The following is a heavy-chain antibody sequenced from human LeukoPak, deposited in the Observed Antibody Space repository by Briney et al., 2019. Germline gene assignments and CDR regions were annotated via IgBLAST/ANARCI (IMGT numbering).Heavy chain of an antibody. J-gene: IGHJ5*02. CDR1: GYSFTNYW. CDR2: IDPTDSYT. CDR3: ARHLRWFDH. V-gene: IGHV5-10-1*01. Sequence: GESLKISCKGSGYSFTNYWISWVRQMPGKGLEWMGRIDPTDSYTNYSPSFQGHVTISADKSISTAYLHWSSLKASDTAMYYCARHLRWFDHWGQGTLVTVSS. D-gene: IGHD3-10*01.